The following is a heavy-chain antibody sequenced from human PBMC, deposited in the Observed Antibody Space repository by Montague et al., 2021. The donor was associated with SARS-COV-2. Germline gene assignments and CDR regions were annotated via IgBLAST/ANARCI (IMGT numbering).Heavy chain of an antibody. Sequence: SETLSLTCTVSGGSISSYYWSWIWQPAGKGLEWIGRIYTSGSTNYNPSLKSRVTMSVDTSKNQFSLKLSSVTAADTAVYYCARDLIVYDYVWGSYRPYGMDVWGQGTTVTVSS. CDR2: IYTSGST. J-gene: IGHJ6*02. D-gene: IGHD3-16*02. CDR3: ARDLIVYDYVWGSYRPYGMDV. V-gene: IGHV4-4*07. CDR1: GGSISSYY.